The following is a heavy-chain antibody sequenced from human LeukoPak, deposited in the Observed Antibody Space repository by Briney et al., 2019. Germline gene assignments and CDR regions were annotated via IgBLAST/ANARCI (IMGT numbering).Heavy chain of an antibody. Sequence: GGSLRLSCAASGFTFSNYAMYWVRQAPGKGLEWVSGLSGTGDIIYYTDSVKGRFTISRDNSKNTLYLEMNNLRAEDTALYYCAKRGNAISFFDPWGQGTLVTVSS. CDR1: GFTFSNYA. V-gene: IGHV3-23*01. D-gene: IGHD2-8*01. J-gene: IGHJ5*02. CDR2: LSGTGDII. CDR3: AKRGNAISFFDP.